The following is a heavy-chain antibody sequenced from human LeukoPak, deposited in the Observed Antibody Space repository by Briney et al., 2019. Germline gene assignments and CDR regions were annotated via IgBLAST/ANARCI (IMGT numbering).Heavy chain of an antibody. CDR1: GFSFKSYA. V-gene: IGHV3-23*01. CDR2: INNDGDST. J-gene: IGHJ4*02. CDR3: ARDDEGAGFDY. Sequence: PGGSLRLSCAASGFSFKSYAMSWVRQAPGKGLEWVSAINNDGDSTYSADSVKGRFTVSRDNSKNTLYLQMNSLRAEDTAVYYCARDDEGAGFDYWGQGTLVTVSS.